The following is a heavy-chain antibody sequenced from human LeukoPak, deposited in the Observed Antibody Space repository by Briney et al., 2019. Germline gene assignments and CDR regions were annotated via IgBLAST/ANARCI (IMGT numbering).Heavy chain of an antibody. CDR1: GFTFSSYA. V-gene: IGHV3-9*01. D-gene: IGHD4-17*01. CDR2: IGWNSGGI. CDR3: VKGTTFDAFDM. Sequence: GGSLRLSCEASGFTFSSYAVSWVRQVPGKGLEWVSGIGWNSGGIGYADSVEGRFTISRDNAKNSLYLQMNSLRPEDTALFYCVKGTTFDAFDMWGQGTMVTVSS. J-gene: IGHJ3*02.